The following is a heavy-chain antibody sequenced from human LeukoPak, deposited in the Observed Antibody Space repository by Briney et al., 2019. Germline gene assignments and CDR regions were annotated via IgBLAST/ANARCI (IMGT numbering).Heavy chain of an antibody. CDR1: GYTFTSYG. D-gene: IGHD6-19*01. CDR2: ISAYNGNT. J-gene: IGHJ5*02. CDR3: ARVVRIAVAVWFDP. V-gene: IGHV1-18*01. Sequence: GASVKVSCKASGYTFTSYGLSWVRQAPGQGLEWMGWISAYNGNTNYAQKLQGRVTMTTDTSTSTAYMELRSLRSDDTAVYYCARVVRIAVAVWFDPWGQGTLVTVSS.